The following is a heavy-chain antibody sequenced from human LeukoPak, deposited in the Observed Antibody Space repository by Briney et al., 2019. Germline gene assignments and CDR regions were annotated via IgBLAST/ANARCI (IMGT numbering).Heavy chain of an antibody. Sequence: GASVKVSCKASGYTFTGYYMHWVRQAPGQGLEWMGRINPNSGGTNYAQKFQGRVTMTRDTSISTAYMELSRLRSDDTAVYYCARLPWSGYSYGSDYWGQGTLVTVSS. J-gene: IGHJ4*02. CDR3: ARLPWSGYSYGSDY. CDR2: INPNSGGT. V-gene: IGHV1-2*06. D-gene: IGHD5-18*01. CDR1: GYTFTGYY.